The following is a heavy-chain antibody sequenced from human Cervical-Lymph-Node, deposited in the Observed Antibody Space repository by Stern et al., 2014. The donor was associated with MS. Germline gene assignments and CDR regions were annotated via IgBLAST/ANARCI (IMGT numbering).Heavy chain of an antibody. Sequence: VQLVESGGGVVQPGRSLRLSCAASGFSFSNYAVHWVRQAPGKGLEWVAVASYDGNKYSADSVKGRLTVSRDNSKNALYLQMNSLRTEDTAVYYCARDRGIDDAFDLWGQGTMVTVSA. V-gene: IGHV3-30*01. CDR2: ASYDGNK. CDR3: ARDRGIDDAFDL. J-gene: IGHJ3*01. D-gene: IGHD3-10*01. CDR1: GFSFSNYA.